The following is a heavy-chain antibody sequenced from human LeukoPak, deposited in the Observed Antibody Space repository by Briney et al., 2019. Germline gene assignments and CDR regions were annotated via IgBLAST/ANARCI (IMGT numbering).Heavy chain of an antibody. D-gene: IGHD3-22*01. V-gene: IGHV4-34*01. CDR1: GGSFSGYY. CDR2: INHSGST. J-gene: IGHJ1*01. CDR3: ARGSGDSSGYYQDIEYFQH. Sequence: PSETLSLTCAVYGGSFSGYYWSWICQPPGKGLEWIGEINHSGSTNYNPSLKSRVSISVDTSKNQFSLKLSSVTAADTAVYYCARGSGDSSGYYQDIEYFQHWGQGTLVTVSS.